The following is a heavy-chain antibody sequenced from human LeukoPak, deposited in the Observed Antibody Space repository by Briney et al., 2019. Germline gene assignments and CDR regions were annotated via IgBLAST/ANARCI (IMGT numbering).Heavy chain of an antibody. CDR1: GGSFSGYY. V-gene: IGHV4-34*01. D-gene: IGHD6-13*01. J-gene: IGHJ6*02. CDR2: INHSGST. Sequence: SETLSLTCAVYGGSFSGYYWSWIRQPPGKGLEWIGEINHSGSTNYNPSLKSQVTISVDTSKNQFSLKLSSVTAADTAVYYCARTTPGIAAAAPLRGYYYGMDVWGQGTTVTVSS. CDR3: ARTTPGIAAAAPLRGYYYGMDV.